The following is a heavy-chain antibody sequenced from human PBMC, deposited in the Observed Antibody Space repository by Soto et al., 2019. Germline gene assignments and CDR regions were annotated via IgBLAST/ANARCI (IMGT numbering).Heavy chain of an antibody. Sequence: EVQLVESGGGLVQPGRSLRLSCAASGFTFNDYAMHWVRQAPGKGLEWVSGISWNSGNIAYADSVKGRFTISRDNAKNSLYLQMNSLRPEDTALYYCAKDRSSGNSYLTYYDYWGQGTLVTVSS. J-gene: IGHJ4*02. D-gene: IGHD1-26*01. CDR1: GFTFNDYA. CDR2: ISWNSGNI. V-gene: IGHV3-9*01. CDR3: AKDRSSGNSYLTYYDY.